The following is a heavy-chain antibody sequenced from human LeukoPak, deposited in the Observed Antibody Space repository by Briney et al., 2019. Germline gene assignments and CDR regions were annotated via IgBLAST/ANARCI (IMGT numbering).Heavy chain of an antibody. J-gene: IGHJ6*03. CDR3: ARDQAIKLPRNYYYYYMDV. Sequence: GGSLRLSCAASGFTFSSYWMHWVRQAPGKGLVWVSRINSDGSSTSYADSVKGRFTIPRDNAKNTLYLQMNSLRAEDTAVYYCARDQAIKLPRNYYYYYMDVWGKGTTVTVSS. D-gene: IGHD1-26*01. V-gene: IGHV3-74*01. CDR1: GFTFSSYW. CDR2: INSDGSST.